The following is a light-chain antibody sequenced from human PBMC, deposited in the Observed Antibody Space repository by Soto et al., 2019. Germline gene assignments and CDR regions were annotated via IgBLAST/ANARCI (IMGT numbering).Light chain of an antibody. CDR3: QQYYSYPLT. CDR2: AAS. J-gene: IGKJ3*01. Sequence: MTQSPATLSVSPGDRATLSCRASQGISSYLAWYQQKPGKAPKLLIYAASTLQSGVPSRFSGSGSGTDFTLTISCLQSEDFATYYCQQYYSYPLTFGPGTKVDIK. V-gene: IGKV1-8*01. CDR1: QGISSY.